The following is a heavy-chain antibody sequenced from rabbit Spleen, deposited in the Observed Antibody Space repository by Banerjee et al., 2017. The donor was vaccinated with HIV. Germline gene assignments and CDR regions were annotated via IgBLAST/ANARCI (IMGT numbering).Heavy chain of an antibody. D-gene: IGHD8-1*01. CDR2: AYAGSSGST. CDR3: ARDAGTSFSTYGMDL. V-gene: IGHV1S45*01. CDR1: GFSFSAGYY. Sequence: QEQLVESGGGLVKPGASLTLTCKASGFSFSAGYYACWVRQAPGKGLEWVACAYAGSSGSTYSATWAKGRFTISKTSSTTVTLQMTSLTAADTATYFCARDAGTSFSTYGMDLWGQGTLVTVS. J-gene: IGHJ6*01.